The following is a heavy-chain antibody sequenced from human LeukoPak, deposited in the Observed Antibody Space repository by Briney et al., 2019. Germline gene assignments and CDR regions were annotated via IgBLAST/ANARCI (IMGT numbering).Heavy chain of an antibody. D-gene: IGHD6-13*01. CDR2: ISGSGGST. V-gene: IGHV3-23*01. CDR1: GFTFSSYG. CDR3: AKDIAAAGTFDY. Sequence: GGSLRLSCAVSGFTFSSYGMSWVRQAPGKGLEWVSSISGSGGSTYYADSVKGRFTISRDNAKNTLYLQMNSLRAEDTAVYYCAKDIAAAGTFDYWSQGTLVTVSS. J-gene: IGHJ4*02.